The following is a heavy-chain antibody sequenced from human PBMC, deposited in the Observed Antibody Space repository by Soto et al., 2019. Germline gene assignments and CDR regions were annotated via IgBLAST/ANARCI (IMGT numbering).Heavy chain of an antibody. D-gene: IGHD6-13*01. CDR1: GFTFSSYA. Sequence: PGGSLRLSCAASGFTFSSYAMSWVRQAPGKGLEWVSAISGSGGSTYYADTVKGRFTISRDNSKNMLYLQMNSLRAEDTAVYYCAKETYSSSWYDWFDPWGQGTLVTVSS. CDR2: ISGSGGST. V-gene: IGHV3-23*01. CDR3: AKETYSSSWYDWFDP. J-gene: IGHJ5*02.